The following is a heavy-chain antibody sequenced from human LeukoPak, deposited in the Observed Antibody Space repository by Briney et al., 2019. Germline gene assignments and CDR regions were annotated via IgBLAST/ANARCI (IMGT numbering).Heavy chain of an antibody. Sequence: GGSLRLSCAASGFTVSSNYMSWVRQAPGKGLEWVSVIYSGGSTYYADSVKGRFTISRDNSKNTLYLQMNSLRAEDTAVYYCAKDGAAAGTKYFDYWGQGTLVTVSS. CDR3: AKDGAAAGTKYFDY. J-gene: IGHJ4*02. D-gene: IGHD6-13*01. CDR2: IYSGGST. CDR1: GFTVSSNY. V-gene: IGHV3-66*01.